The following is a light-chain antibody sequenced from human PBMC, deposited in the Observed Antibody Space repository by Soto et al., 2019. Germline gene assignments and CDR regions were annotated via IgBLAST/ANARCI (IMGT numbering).Light chain of an antibody. V-gene: IGKV3-20*01. CDR2: GVS. J-gene: IGKJ5*01. CDR3: QQYVSAPIT. Sequence: EIVLTQSPGTLPLSPVERATLSCRASQSLSSNYLAWYQQKPGQAPRLLIYGVSSRATGVPVSFSGSGSGTDFTLTISRLEPEDFAVYYCQQYVSAPITFGQGTRLEIK. CDR1: QSLSSNY.